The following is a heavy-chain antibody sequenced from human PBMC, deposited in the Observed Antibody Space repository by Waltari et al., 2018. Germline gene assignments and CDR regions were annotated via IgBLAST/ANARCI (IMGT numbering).Heavy chain of an antibody. CDR3: NRGPNTYYGMDV. CDR1: GFTFSSYA. Sequence: EVQLVESGGGLVKPGGSLRLSCAASGFTFSSYAMNWVRQAPGKGVEWVASISGDSEYIWYAGSMKGRFTISRDNAENSLYLQMNNLRAEDTAIYYCNRGPNTYYGMDVWGQGTTVTVSS. V-gene: IGHV3-21*02. J-gene: IGHJ6*02. D-gene: IGHD3-10*01. CDR2: ISGDSEYI.